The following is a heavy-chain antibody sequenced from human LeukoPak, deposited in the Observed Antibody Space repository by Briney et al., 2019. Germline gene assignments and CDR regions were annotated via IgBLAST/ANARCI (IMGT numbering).Heavy chain of an antibody. D-gene: IGHD6-19*01. V-gene: IGHV4-59*01. J-gene: IGHJ4*02. CDR3: ARDRGPRYSSGWSFAY. CDR1: GGSISGYY. CDR2: IYYSGST. Sequence: PSETLSLTCTVSGGSISGYYWSWIRQPPGKGLEWIGYIYYSGSTNYNPSLKSRVTISVDTSKNQFSLKLSSVTAADTAVYYCARDRGPRYSSGWSFAYWGQGTLVTVSS.